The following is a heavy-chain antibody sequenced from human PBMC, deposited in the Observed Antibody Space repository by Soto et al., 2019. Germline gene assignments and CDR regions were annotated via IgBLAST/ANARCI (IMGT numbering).Heavy chain of an antibody. CDR1: GGSISSGDYF. CDR2: IYNSGST. CDR3: GRGPSGEKVDS. D-gene: IGHD1-26*01. V-gene: IGHV4-30-4*01. J-gene: IGHJ4*02. Sequence: QVQLQESGPGLVEPSQTLSLTCTVSGGSISSGDYFWSWIRQSPGKGLEWIGHIYNSGSTYNNPSLQSRVTISVDTSKNQFVLKLSSVTAADTAGYSGGRGPSGEKVDSWGQGIPVTVSA.